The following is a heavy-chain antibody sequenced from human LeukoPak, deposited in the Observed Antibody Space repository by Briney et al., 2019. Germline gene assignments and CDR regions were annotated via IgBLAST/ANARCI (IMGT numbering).Heavy chain of an antibody. Sequence: ASVKVSCKASGYSSTDYYIYWVRQAPGQGLEWMGWINPNSGGTNYAQKFQDRVTMTGDTSISTAYMELSRLTSDDTAVYYCARAPMIVVVFPPRLDYWGQGTLVTVSS. V-gene: IGHV1-2*02. D-gene: IGHD3-22*01. CDR2: INPNSGGT. CDR3: ARAPMIVVVFPPRLDY. J-gene: IGHJ4*02. CDR1: GYSSTDYY.